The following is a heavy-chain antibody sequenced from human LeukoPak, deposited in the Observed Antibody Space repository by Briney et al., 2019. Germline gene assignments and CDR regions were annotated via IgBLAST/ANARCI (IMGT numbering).Heavy chain of an antibody. CDR1: GGSISSYY. CDR2: IYTSGST. CDR3: ARVLDGGYDFWSGYFTNWFDP. V-gene: IGHV4-4*07. D-gene: IGHD3-3*01. J-gene: IGHJ5*02. Sequence: SETLSLTCTVSGGSISSYYWSWIRQPAGKGLEWIGRIYTSGSTNYNPSLKSRVTMSVDTSKNQFSLKLSSVTAADTAVYYCARVLDGGYDFWSGYFTNWFDPWGQGTLVTVSS.